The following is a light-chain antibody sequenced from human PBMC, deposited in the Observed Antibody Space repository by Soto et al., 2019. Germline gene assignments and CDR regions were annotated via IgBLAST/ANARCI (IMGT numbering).Light chain of an antibody. CDR3: QQSGSSTGT. CDR1: QSVSSSY. J-gene: IGKJ1*01. Sequence: EIVLTQSPGTLSLSPGERATLSCRASQSVSSSYLAWYQHKPGQAPRLLIYGASSRAAGIPDRFSGSGSGRDFTLTISRLEPEDFAVYYCQQSGSSTGTVGQGTRVEIK. V-gene: IGKV3-20*01. CDR2: GAS.